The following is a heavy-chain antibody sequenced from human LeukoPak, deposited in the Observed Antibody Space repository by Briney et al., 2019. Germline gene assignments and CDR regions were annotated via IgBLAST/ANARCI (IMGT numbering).Heavy chain of an antibody. CDR1: GYILTDYY. D-gene: IGHD4/OR15-4a*01. Sequence: GASVKVSCKASGYILTDYYIHWVRQAPGQGLEWMGWLNPNSAVSNSAQKFQGRVTMTRDTSISTAYMELSRLISDDTAVYYCARGVLTTRGDYSDFWGQGTPVTVSS. CDR3: ARGVLTTRGDYSDF. CDR2: LNPNSAVS. J-gene: IGHJ4*02. V-gene: IGHV1-2*02.